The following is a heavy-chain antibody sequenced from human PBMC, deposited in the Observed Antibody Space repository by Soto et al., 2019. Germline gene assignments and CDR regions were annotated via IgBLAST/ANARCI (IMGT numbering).Heavy chain of an antibody. CDR2: IGTAGDT. J-gene: IGHJ5*02. V-gene: IGHV3-13*01. CDR3: ARGSGSAAGTALAWFDP. CDR1: GFTFSSYD. D-gene: IGHD6-13*01. Sequence: GGSLRLSCAASGFTFSSYDMHWVRQATGKGLEWVSAIGTAGDTYYPGSVKGRFTISRENAKNSLYLQMNSLRAEDTAVYYCARGSGSAAGTALAWFDPWGQGTLVTVSS.